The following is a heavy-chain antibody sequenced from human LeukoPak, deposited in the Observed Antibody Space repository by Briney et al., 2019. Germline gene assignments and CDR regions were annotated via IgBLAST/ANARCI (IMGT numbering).Heavy chain of an antibody. CDR3: ATPGGSEAGC. CDR1: GGSISSYY. D-gene: IGHD2-15*01. V-gene: IGHV3-23*01. CDR2: ISGSGGST. Sequence: ETLSLTCTVSGGSISSYYWSWIRQPPGKGLEWVSVISGSGGSTYYADSVKGRFTISRDNSKNTLYLQMNSLRAEDTAVSYCATPGGSEAGCWGQGTLVTVSS. J-gene: IGHJ4*02.